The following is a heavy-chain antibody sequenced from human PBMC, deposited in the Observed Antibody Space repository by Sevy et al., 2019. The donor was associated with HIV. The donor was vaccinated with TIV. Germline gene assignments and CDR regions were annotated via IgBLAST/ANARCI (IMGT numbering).Heavy chain of an antibody. D-gene: IGHD2-15*01. J-gene: IGHJ3*02. V-gene: IGHV3-74*01. CDR2: INSDRSST. CDR1: GFTFSSYW. CDR3: ARRTLGGWELLGSFDI. Sequence: GGSLRLSCAASGFTFSSYWMHRVRQAPGKGLVWVSRINSDRSSTLYADSVKGRFTISRDNAKNTLYLQMNSLRADDTAVYYCARRTLGGWELLGSFDIWGQGTMVTVS.